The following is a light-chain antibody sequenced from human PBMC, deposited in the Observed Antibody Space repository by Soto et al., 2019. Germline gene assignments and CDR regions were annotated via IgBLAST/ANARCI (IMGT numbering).Light chain of an antibody. CDR2: DVN. J-gene: IGLJ1*01. Sequence: QSLLTQPAPVSASPGQSITISCTGTSSDIGGYNYVSWYQQHPGKAPKVMIYDVNNRPSGVSHRFSGSKSGNTASLTISGLQAEDEADYYCSSYTSHNTYVFGTGTKVTVL. CDR1: SSDIGGYNY. CDR3: SSYTSHNTYV. V-gene: IGLV2-14*03.